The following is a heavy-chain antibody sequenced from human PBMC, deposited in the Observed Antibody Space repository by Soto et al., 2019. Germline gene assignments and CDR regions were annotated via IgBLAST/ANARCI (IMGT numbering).Heavy chain of an antibody. Sequence: SETLCLTCAVSGDSISSYYCMWIRQPPGKGLESIGYLYYGRSANYNPSLKSRVTLSVDTSTNQCSLTLSSMTAADTAVYYCARHRGDSSGWDYYYYGMDVWGQGTTVT. CDR1: GDSISSYY. J-gene: IGHJ6*02. D-gene: IGHD6-19*01. V-gene: IGHV4-59*01. CDR2: LYYGRSA. CDR3: ARHRGDSSGWDYYYYGMDV.